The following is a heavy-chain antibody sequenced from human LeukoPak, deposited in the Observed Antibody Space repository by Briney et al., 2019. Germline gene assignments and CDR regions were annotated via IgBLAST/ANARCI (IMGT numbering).Heavy chain of an antibody. CDR1: GFTFSSYA. D-gene: IGHD1-26*01. CDR3: AKDRQWELLIGAFDY. Sequence: GGSLRFSCAAPGFTFSSYAMSWVRQAPGKGRGWVSAISGSGGSTYYADSVKGRFTISRDNSKNTLYLQMNSLRAEDTAVYYCAKDRQWELLIGAFDYWGQGTLVTVSS. J-gene: IGHJ4*02. V-gene: IGHV3-23*01. CDR2: ISGSGGST.